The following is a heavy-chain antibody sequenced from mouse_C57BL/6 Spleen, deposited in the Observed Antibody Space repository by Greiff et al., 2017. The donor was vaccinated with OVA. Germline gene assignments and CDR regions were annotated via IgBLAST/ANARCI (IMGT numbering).Heavy chain of an antibody. CDR3: ARGDYYGSCCLYWYFDV. J-gene: IGHJ1*03. CDR2: IYPSDSET. CDR1: GYTFTSYW. V-gene: IGHV1-61*01. Sequence: VQLQQPGAELVRPGSSVKLSCKASGYTFTSYWMDWVKQRPGQSLEWIGNIYPSDSETHYNQKFKDKATLTVDKSSSTAYMQLSSLTSEDSAVYYCARGDYYGSCCLYWYFDVWGKGTTVTVAS. D-gene: IGHD1-1*01.